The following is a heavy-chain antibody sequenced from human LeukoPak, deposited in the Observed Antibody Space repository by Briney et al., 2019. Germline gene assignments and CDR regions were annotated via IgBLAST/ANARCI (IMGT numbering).Heavy chain of an antibody. V-gene: IGHV4-61*08. CDR3: ARTQSQSGSYRYYFAY. J-gene: IGHJ4*02. CDR2: IYYIRNT. CDR1: GGSVGSGGYY. Sequence: SETLSLTCTISGGSVGSGGYYWSWIRQPPGGGLEWIGDIYYIRNTNYNPSLKSRVTMSLDPSKNQFSLKLNSVTAADTAVYYCARTQSQSGSYRYYFAYWGQGTLVTVSS. D-gene: IGHD1-26*01.